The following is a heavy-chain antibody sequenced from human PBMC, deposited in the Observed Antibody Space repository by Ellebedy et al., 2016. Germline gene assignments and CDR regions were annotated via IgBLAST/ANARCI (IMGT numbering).Heavy chain of an antibody. CDR2: ISSSSSYI. Sequence: GESLKISCAASGFTFSSYSMNWVRQAPGKGLEWVSSISSSSSYIYYADSVKGRFTISRDNAKNSLYLQMNSLRAEDTAVYYCARDAMVRGVNSDAFDIWGQGTMVTVSS. CDR1: GFTFSSYS. V-gene: IGHV3-21*01. J-gene: IGHJ3*02. CDR3: ARDAMVRGVNSDAFDI. D-gene: IGHD3-10*01.